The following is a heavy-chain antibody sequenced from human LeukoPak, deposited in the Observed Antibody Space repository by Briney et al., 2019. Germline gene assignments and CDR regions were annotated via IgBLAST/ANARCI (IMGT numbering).Heavy chain of an antibody. CDR1: GFTFSSYA. D-gene: IGHD6-13*01. J-gene: IGHJ6*03. Sequence: PGGSLRLSCAASGFTFSSYAMSWVRQAPGKGLEWVSAISGSGGSTYYADSVKGRFTISRDNSKNTLYLQMNSLRAEDTAVYYCAKRVSASPYYYYMDVWGKGTTVTVSS. V-gene: IGHV3-23*01. CDR2: ISGSGGST. CDR3: AKRVSASPYYYYMDV.